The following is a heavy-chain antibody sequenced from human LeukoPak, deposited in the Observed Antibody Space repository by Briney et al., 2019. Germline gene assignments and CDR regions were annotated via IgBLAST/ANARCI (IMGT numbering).Heavy chain of an antibody. J-gene: IGHJ5*02. CDR3: ARDSVAVRPGWFDP. Sequence: GASVKVSCKPTGYTFTTYGISGVRQAPGQGLEWMGWISVYNGDTKYAQKFQGRVTMTTDTSTSTAYMELRSLRSDDTAVYYCARDSVAVRPGWFDPWGQGTLVTVSS. CDR2: ISVYNGDT. D-gene: IGHD6-6*01. V-gene: IGHV1-18*01. CDR1: GYTFTTYG.